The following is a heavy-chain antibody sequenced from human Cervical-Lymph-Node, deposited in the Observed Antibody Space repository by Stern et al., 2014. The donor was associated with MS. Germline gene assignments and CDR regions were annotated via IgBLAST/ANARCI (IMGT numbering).Heavy chain of an antibody. CDR3: ARLISAGPNMIPNWFDP. V-gene: IGHV5-51*03. D-gene: IGHD6-13*01. Sequence: VQLVESGAEVKKPGESLKISCKGSGYSFTNYWIGWGRLMHGTGQEWKGIIYLGDSDTRYSQSFQSKRTILDDKSTSTAYLQWDSLKASDTAMYYCARLISAGPNMIPNWFDPWGQGTLVTVSS. J-gene: IGHJ5*02. CDR2: IYLGDSDT. CDR1: GYSFTNYW.